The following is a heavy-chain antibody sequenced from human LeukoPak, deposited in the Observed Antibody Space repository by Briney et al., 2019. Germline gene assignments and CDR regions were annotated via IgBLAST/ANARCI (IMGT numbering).Heavy chain of an antibody. Sequence: PGGSLRLSCAASGFSFSDHYMTCIRQAPGKGLEWVSYISDTGSTIYYADSMKGRFTISRDNAKNSLYLQMNRLRAEDTAVYFCATSLHHQRLVLRPSDIWGQGTMVSVSS. CDR3: ATSLHHQRLVLRPSDI. CDR2: ISDTGSTI. CDR1: GFSFSDHY. D-gene: IGHD6-19*01. V-gene: IGHV3-11*01. J-gene: IGHJ3*02.